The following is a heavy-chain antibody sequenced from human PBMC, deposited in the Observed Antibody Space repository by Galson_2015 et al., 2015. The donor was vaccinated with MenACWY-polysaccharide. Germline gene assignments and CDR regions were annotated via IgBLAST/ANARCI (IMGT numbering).Heavy chain of an antibody. CDR1: GYSFTSND. J-gene: IGHJ4*02. V-gene: IGHV1-8*01. CDR2: MNPHSGNT. CDR3: ASTRAQTHYFEF. Sequence: SGYSFTSNDINWVRQATGQGLEWMGWMNPHSGNTGYSQRFQGRVTMTRNTSISTAYMELSSLGSDDTAIYYCASTRAQTHYFEFWGQGTRVTVSS.